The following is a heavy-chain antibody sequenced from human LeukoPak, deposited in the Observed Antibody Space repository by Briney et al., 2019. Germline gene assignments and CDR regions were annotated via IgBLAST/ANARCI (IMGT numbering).Heavy chain of an antibody. CDR2: IQNDGSNE. D-gene: IGHD6-19*01. CDR3: VAGNGWLGDY. CDR1: GFTFSSYE. Sequence: PGGSLRLSCAASGFTFSSYEMNWVRQAPGKGLEWVAYIQNDGSNEQYADSVKGRFSISRDSSKNILYLQMNSLRAEDTAVYYCVAGNGWLGDYWGQGTLVTVSS. V-gene: IGHV3-30*02. J-gene: IGHJ4*02.